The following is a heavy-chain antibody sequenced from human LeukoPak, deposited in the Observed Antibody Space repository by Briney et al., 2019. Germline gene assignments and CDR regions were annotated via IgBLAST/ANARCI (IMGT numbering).Heavy chain of an antibody. CDR2: IYYSGST. V-gene: IGHV4-39*07. CDR3: ARAGSDGDYFDY. CDR1: GDSISSGSYY. Sequence: SETLSLTCSVSGDSISSGSYYWGWIRQPPGKGLEWIGNIYYSGSTYYNPSLKGRVTISVDTSKSQFSLKLSSVTAADTAVYYCARAGSDGDYFDYWGQGTLVTVSS. D-gene: IGHD4-17*01. J-gene: IGHJ4*02.